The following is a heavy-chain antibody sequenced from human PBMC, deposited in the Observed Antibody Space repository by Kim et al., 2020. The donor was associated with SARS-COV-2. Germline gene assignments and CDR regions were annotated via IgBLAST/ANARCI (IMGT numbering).Heavy chain of an antibody. Sequence: GESLKISCKGSGYSFTSYWIGWVRQMPGKGLEWMGIIYPGDSDTRYSPSFQGQVTISADKSISTAYLQWSSLKASDTAMYYCARTVYDGGYYYYYYMDVWGKGTTVTVSS. J-gene: IGHJ6*03. CDR2: IYPGDSDT. CDR3: ARTVYDGGYYYYYYMDV. CDR1: GYSFTSYW. D-gene: IGHD1-20*01. V-gene: IGHV5-51*01.